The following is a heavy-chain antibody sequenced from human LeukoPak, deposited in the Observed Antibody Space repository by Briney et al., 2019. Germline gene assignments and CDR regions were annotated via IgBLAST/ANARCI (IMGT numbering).Heavy chain of an antibody. Sequence: GGSLRLSCAASGFTVSSNYMSWVRQAPGKGLEWVSVIYSGGSTYYADSVKGRFTISRDNSKNTLYLQMNSLRAEDTAVYYCESGSGSYRTPYYYMDVWGKGTTLTVSS. CDR2: IYSGGST. J-gene: IGHJ6*03. D-gene: IGHD3-10*01. CDR1: GFTVSSNY. CDR3: ESGSGSYRTPYYYMDV. V-gene: IGHV3-53*01.